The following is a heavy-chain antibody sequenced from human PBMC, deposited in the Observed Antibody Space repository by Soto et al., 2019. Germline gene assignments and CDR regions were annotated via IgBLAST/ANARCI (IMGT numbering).Heavy chain of an antibody. J-gene: IGHJ4*02. CDR2: ISGSGGST. V-gene: IGHV3-23*01. Sequence: GGSLRLSCAASGFTFSSYAMSWVRQAPGKGLEWVSAISGSGGSTYYADSVKGRFTISRDNPKNTLYLQMNSLRAEDTAVYYCAKVGGYSSSSLFDCWGQGTLVTVSS. D-gene: IGHD6-6*01. CDR1: GFTFSSYA. CDR3: AKVGGYSSSSLFDC.